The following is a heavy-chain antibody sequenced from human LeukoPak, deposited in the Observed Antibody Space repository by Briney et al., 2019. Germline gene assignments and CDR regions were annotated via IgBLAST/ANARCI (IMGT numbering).Heavy chain of an antibody. CDR2: IYYSGST. Sequence: PSETLSLTCTVSGGSISSSSYYWGWIRQPPGKGLEWIGSIYYSGSTYYNPSLKSRVTISVDTSKNQFSLKLSSVTAADTDVYYCARQGYYYDSSGYHPSVLDYWGQGTLVTVSS. V-gene: IGHV4-39*01. D-gene: IGHD3-22*01. J-gene: IGHJ4*01. CDR3: ARQGYYYDSSGYHPSVLDY. CDR1: GGSISSSSYY.